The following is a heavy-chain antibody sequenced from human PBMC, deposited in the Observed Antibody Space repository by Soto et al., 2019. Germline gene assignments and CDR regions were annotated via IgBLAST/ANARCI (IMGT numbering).Heavy chain of an antibody. J-gene: IGHJ5*02. CDR2: VAGDNGHR. V-gene: IGHV1-18*01. CDR1: GYTFTTHG. CDR3: ARELGYCRGGTGYREWCDP. Sequence: QVQLVQSGAEVKKPGASVKVSCKASGYTFTTHGISWVRQAPGQGLEWMGWVAGDNGHRNYAQSLQGRVTMTTDTSTNTAYMELRSLRSDDTAVYYCARELGYCRGGTGYREWCDPWGQGTLVTVSS. D-gene: IGHD2-15*01.